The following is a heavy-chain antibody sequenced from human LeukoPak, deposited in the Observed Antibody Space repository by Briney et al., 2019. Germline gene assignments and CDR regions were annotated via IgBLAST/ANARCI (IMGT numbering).Heavy chain of an antibody. J-gene: IGHJ4*02. CDR3: ARHPTSGYEPNFDY. V-gene: IGHV4-39*01. CDR1: GGSISSSSYY. D-gene: IGHD5-12*01. CDR2: IYYSGST. Sequence: SETLSLTCTVSGGSISSSSYYWGWIRQPPGKGLEWIGSIYYSGSTYYNPSLKSRDTISVDTSKNQFSLKLSSVTAADTAVYYCARHPTSGYEPNFDYWGQGTLVTVSS.